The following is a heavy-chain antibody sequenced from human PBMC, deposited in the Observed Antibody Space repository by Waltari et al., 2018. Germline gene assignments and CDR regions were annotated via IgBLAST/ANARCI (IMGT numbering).Heavy chain of an antibody. D-gene: IGHD3-3*01. CDR3: ARGSAVTIFGVVPKHERLMYKY. Sequence: QVQLQQWGAGLLKPSETLSLTCAVYGGSFSGYYWSWIRQPPGKGLEWIGEINHSGSTNYNPSHKSRVTISVNTSKNQFSLKLSSVTAADTAVYYCARGSAVTIFGVVPKHERLMYKYWGQGTLVTVSS. CDR2: INHSGST. CDR1: GGSFSGYY. J-gene: IGHJ4*02. V-gene: IGHV4-34*01.